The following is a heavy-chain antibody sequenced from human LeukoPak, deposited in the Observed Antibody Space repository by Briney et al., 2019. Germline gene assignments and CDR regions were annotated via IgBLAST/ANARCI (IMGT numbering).Heavy chain of an antibody. D-gene: IGHD4-17*01. CDR2: IYYSGTT. J-gene: IGHJ5*02. CDR1: GVSVSSASYY. Sequence: SETLSLTCTVSGVSVSSASYYWSWIRQPPGQGLEWIGFIYYSGTTKYNPSLKSRVTISIDTSKNLFSLKLTSVTAADTAVYYCATCRDEFGDYGFTSWGQGTLVTVSS. V-gene: IGHV4-61*01. CDR3: ATCRDEFGDYGFTS.